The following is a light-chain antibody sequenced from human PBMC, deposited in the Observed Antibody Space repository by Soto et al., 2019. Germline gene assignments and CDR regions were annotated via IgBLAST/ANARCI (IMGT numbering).Light chain of an antibody. V-gene: IGKV4-1*01. J-gene: IGKJ5*01. CDR3: QQYFSVPYT. CDR2: WAS. CDR1: QSVLYSSNNKNY. Sequence: DIVMTQSPDSLGVSLGERATITCKSSQSVLYSSNNKNYLAWYQQKPGQPPKLLIYWASTRESGVPDRFSGSGSGTDFTLTISSLQAEDVAVYYCQQYFSVPYTFGQGTRLEIK.